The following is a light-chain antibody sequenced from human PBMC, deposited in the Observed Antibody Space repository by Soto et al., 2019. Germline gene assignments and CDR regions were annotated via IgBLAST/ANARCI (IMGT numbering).Light chain of an antibody. Sequence: QSALTQPASVSGSPGQSITISCTGTISDIGGYNFISWYQHHPGKAPKLVIYDVNNRPSGISYRFSGSKSGNTASLTISGLQAEDEADYYCSSYTSSSTYVFGTGTKVTVL. CDR2: DVN. CDR3: SSYTSSSTYV. CDR1: ISDIGGYNF. V-gene: IGLV2-14*01. J-gene: IGLJ1*01.